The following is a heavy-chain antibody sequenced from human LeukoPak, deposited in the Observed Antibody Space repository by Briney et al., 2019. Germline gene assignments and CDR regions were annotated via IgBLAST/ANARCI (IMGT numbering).Heavy chain of an antibody. V-gene: IGHV3-7*04. J-gene: IGHJ4*02. CDR1: GVTLSTYA. CDR2: IKQDGSKK. CDR3: TRVGYIDEGIDY. Sequence: GGSLRLSCAASGVTLSTYAMSWARQAPGKGLEWVANIKQDGSKKSYVDSVKGRFTISRDNAKNSLYLQMNSLRAEDTAIYYCTRVGYIDEGIDYWGQGTLVTVSS. D-gene: IGHD5-24*01.